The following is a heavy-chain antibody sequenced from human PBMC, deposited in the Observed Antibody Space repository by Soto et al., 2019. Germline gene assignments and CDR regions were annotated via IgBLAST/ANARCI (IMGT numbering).Heavy chain of an antibody. V-gene: IGHV3-23*01. CDR3: ATIIVVTSPFDY. D-gene: IGHD2-21*01. J-gene: IGHJ4*02. CDR1: GFTFSNYG. CDR2: ISGSGGST. Sequence: GGSLRLCCVVSGFTFSNYGMTWVRQAPGKGLEWVSAISGSGGSTFYADSLKGRFTVSRDNAKNVVYLQMNSLRAEDTAVYYCATIIVVTSPFDYWGQGTVVTVSS.